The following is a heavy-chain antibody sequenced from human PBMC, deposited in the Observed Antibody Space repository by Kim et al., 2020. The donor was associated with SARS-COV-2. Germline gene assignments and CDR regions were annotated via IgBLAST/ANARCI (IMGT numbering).Heavy chain of an antibody. J-gene: IGHJ4*02. CDR3: ARYASGSYWSFDY. D-gene: IGHD3-10*01. Sequence: YNPSLKSRVTISIDTSENQFSLKVNSVTAADTAIYYCARYASGSYWSFDYWGQGTLVTVSS. V-gene: IGHV4-31*02.